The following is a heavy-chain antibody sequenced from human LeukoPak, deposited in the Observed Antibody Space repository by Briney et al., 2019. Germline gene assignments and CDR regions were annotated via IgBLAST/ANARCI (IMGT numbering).Heavy chain of an antibody. CDR2: INSRTGTI. Sequence: GSVTVSCKASGYSFTDYYMHWVRQAPGLGLEGMGIINSRTGTINYAQKFQGRVAMTRDTSTSTVYMELSSLRSEDTAVYYCARRSDVSGKLDYWGQGTLVTVSS. D-gene: IGHD3-10*01. V-gene: IGHV1-46*01. J-gene: IGHJ4*02. CDR3: ARRSDVSGKLDY. CDR1: GYSFTDYY.